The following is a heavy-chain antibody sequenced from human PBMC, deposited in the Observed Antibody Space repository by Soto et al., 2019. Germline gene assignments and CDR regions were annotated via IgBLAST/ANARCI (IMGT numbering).Heavy chain of an antibody. CDR1: GGSISSGDYY. CDR3: ARGGEWLAWMSY. CDR2: IYYSGST. J-gene: IGHJ4*02. Sequence: PSETLSLTCTVSGGSISSGDYYWSWIRQPPGKGLEWIGYIYYSGSTYYNPSLKSRVTISVDTSKNQFSLKLSSVTAADTAVYYRARGGEWLAWMSYWGQGTLVTVSS. V-gene: IGHV4-30-4*01. D-gene: IGHD3-3*01.